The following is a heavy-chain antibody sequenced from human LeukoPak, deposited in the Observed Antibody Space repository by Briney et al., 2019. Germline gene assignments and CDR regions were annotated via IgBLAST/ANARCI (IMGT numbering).Heavy chain of an antibody. CDR3: ARARGYYYGSGSYSPLDY. J-gene: IGHJ4*02. CDR2: IYYSGST. Sequence: KTSETLSLTCTVSGGSISSYYWSWIRQPPGKGLEWIGHIYYSGSTNYNPSLKSRVTISVDTSKNQFSLKLSSATAADTAVYYCARARGYYYGSGSYSPLDYWGQGTLVTVSS. CDR1: GGSISSYY. D-gene: IGHD3-10*01. V-gene: IGHV4-59*01.